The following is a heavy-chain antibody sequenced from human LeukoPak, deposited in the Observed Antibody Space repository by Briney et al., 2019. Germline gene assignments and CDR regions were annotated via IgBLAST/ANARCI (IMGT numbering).Heavy chain of an antibody. Sequence: PSGTLSLTCGVSGGSITTTNFWSWVRQPPGGGLEWIGSIHYSGRTYYNPSLESRVTISVDTSKNQFSLKLSSVTAADTSIYYCANHYSGHAFDIWGQGTMVTVSS. J-gene: IGHJ3*02. CDR1: GGSITTTNF. CDR2: IHYSGRT. CDR3: ANHYSGHAFDI. D-gene: IGHD4-11*01. V-gene: IGHV4-39*01.